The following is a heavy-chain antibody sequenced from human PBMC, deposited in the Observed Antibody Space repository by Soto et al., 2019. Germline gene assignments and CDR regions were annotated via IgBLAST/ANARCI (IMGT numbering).Heavy chain of an antibody. V-gene: IGHV2-5*02. D-gene: IGHD5-18*01. Sequence: QITLKESGPTLVKPTQTLTLSCTFSGFSLSTSGVGVGWIRQPPGKALEWLALIYWDDDKRYSPSLKSRLTITKDTPKNHADLTMTNMDPVDTATYSCAHKRVDTALVYLRFGVFDICGQGTMVTVSS. CDR3: AHKRVDTALVYLRFGVFDI. CDR1: GFSLSTSGVG. CDR2: IYWDDDK. J-gene: IGHJ3*02.